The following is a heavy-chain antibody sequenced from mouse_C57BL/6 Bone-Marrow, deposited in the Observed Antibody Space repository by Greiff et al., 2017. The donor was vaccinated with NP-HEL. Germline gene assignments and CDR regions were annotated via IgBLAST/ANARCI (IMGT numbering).Heavy chain of an antibody. D-gene: IGHD4-1*01. CDR3: AREDWERYFDV. CDR1: GYTFTSYG. J-gene: IGHJ1*03. V-gene: IGHV1-81*01. CDR2: IYPRSGNT. Sequence: VQGVESGAELARPGASVKLSCKASGYTFTSYGISWVKQRTGQGLEWIGEIYPRSGNTYYNEKFKGEATLTADKSSSTAYMELRSLTSEDSAVYFCAREDWERYFDVWGTGTTVTVSS.